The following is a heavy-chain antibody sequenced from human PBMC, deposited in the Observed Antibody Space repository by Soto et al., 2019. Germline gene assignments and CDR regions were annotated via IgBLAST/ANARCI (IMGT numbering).Heavy chain of an antibody. CDR1: GGSFSDFY. J-gene: IGHJ4*02. CDR3: GPRGAVADPRGY. V-gene: IGHV4-34*01. Sequence: QVQLQQWGAGLLKPSETLSLTCAVYGGSFSDFYWTWIRQPPGKGLEWIGEINHSGSTNYNPSLKSRVGISVDTSKNQFSLNLTSVTAADTAVYYCGPRGAVADPRGYWGQGTLVTVSS. CDR2: INHSGST. D-gene: IGHD6-19*01.